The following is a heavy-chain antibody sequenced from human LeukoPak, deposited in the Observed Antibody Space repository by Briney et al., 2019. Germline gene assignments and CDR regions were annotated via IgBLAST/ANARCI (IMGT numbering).Heavy chain of an antibody. D-gene: IGHD6-13*01. CDR1: GFTFSDYY. CDR3: ARDVMLIAAAGELDY. Sequence: PGESLRLSCAASGFTFSDYYMSWIRQAPGKGLEWVSYISSSGSTIYYADSVKGRVTISRDNAKNSLYLQMNSLRAEDTAVYYCARDVMLIAAAGELDYWGQGTLVTVSS. V-gene: IGHV3-11*01. J-gene: IGHJ4*02. CDR2: ISSSGSTI.